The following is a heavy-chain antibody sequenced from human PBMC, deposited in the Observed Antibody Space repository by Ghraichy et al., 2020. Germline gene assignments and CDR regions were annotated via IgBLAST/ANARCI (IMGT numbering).Heavy chain of an antibody. CDR3: ARGVAARVPFDY. D-gene: IGHD6-6*01. J-gene: IGHJ4*02. Sequence: LSLTCAASGFTFSTYGMHWVRQAPGKGLEWVAAIWYDGSNKYYADSVKGRFIISGDNSKNTLYLQMNSLRAEDTAVYYCARGVAARVPFDYWGQGTLVTVSS. CDR1: GFTFSTYG. CDR2: IWYDGSNK. V-gene: IGHV3-33*08.